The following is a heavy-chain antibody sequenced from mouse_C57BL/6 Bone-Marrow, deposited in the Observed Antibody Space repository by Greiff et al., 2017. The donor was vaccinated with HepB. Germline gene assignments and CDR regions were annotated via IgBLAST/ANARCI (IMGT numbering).Heavy chain of an antibody. CDR3: TRVYYYGSMFAY. J-gene: IGHJ3*01. CDR1: GYAFSSYW. V-gene: IGHV1-80*01. CDR2: IYPGDGDT. Sequence: VQLQQSGAELVKPGASVKISCKASGYAFSSYWMNWVKQRPGKGLEWIGQIYPGDGDTNYNEKFKGKATLTADESSSTAYMQLSSLTSEDSAVYFCTRVYYYGSMFAYWGQGTLVTVAA. D-gene: IGHD1-1*01.